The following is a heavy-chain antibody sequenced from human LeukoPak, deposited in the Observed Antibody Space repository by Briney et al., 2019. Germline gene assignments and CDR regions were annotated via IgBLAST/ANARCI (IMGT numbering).Heavy chain of an antibody. CDR1: GFTFTNYW. V-gene: IGHV3-7*03. CDR2: IKEDGSET. D-gene: IGHD2-8*02. Sequence: GGSLRLSCAASGFTFTNYWMRWVRQAPGQGLEWVASIKEDGSETHYVDSVRGRFTISRDNDKNSLYLQMNNLRAEDTAMYYCARDGGWWRFDFWGQGALVTVSS. CDR3: ARDGGWWRFDF. J-gene: IGHJ4*02.